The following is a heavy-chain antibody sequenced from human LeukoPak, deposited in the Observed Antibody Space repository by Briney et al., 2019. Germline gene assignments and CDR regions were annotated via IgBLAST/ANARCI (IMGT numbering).Heavy chain of an antibody. J-gene: IGHJ6*02. Sequence: SQTLSLTCTVSGGTISSGAYYWSWIRQHPGKGLEWIGYIYYSGSTYYNPSLKSRVTISVDTSKSQVSLRLSSVTAADTAVYYCARGWGGTMVRGESYGLDVWGQGTTVTVSS. V-gene: IGHV4-31*03. D-gene: IGHD3-10*01. CDR1: GGTISSGAYY. CDR2: IYYSGST. CDR3: ARGWGGTMVRGESYGLDV.